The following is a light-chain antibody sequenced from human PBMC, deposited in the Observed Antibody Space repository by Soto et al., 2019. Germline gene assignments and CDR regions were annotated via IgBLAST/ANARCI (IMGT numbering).Light chain of an antibody. J-gene: IGLJ1*01. Sequence: QSALTQPASVSGSPGQSITISCTGTSSDFDIYKYVSWYQQHPGKAPKLMIYQVTNRPSGVSNRFSGSTSGNTASLTISGLQAEDEADYYCCSYTRSIHYVFGTGTQLTVL. CDR2: QVT. CDR3: CSYTRSIHYV. V-gene: IGLV2-14*01. CDR1: SSDFDIYKY.